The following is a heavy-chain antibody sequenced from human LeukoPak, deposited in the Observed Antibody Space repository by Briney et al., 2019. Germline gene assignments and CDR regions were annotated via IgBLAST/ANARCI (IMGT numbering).Heavy chain of an antibody. CDR3: ARDRYNSY. D-gene: IGHD2-21*01. V-gene: IGHV3-73*01. Sequence: PGGSLRLSCAASGFTFSASAMHWVRQASGRGLEWVGRIASKTNSYATAYAASVKGRFIFSRDDSKNTAYLQMNSLETEDTAVYYCARDRYNSYWGQGTLVTVSS. CDR2: IASKTNSYAT. CDR1: GFTFSASA. J-gene: IGHJ4*02.